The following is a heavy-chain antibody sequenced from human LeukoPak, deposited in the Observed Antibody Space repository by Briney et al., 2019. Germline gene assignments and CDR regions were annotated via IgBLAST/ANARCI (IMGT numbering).Heavy chain of an antibody. D-gene: IGHD3-10*02. J-gene: IGHJ6*04. Sequence: GGSLRLSCAASGFTFSSYEMNWVRQAPGKGLEWVSYISSSGSTIYCADSVKGRFAISRDNAKNSLYLQMNSLRAEDTAVYYCAELGITMIGGVWGKGTTVTISS. CDR1: GFTFSSYE. CDR2: ISSSGSTI. CDR3: AELGITMIGGV. V-gene: IGHV3-48*03.